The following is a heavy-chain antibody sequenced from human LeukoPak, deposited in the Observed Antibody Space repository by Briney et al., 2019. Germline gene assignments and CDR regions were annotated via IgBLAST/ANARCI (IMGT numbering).Heavy chain of an antibody. V-gene: IGHV4-34*01. J-gene: IGHJ3*02. Sequence: SETLSLTCAVYGGSFSGYYWSRIRQPPGKGLEWIGEINHSGSTNYNPSLKSRVTISVDTSKNQFSLKLSSVTAADTAVYYCARGDYYDSSGSLESAFDIWGQGTMVTVS. CDR3: ARGDYYDSSGSLESAFDI. CDR2: INHSGST. CDR1: GGSFSGYY. D-gene: IGHD3-22*01.